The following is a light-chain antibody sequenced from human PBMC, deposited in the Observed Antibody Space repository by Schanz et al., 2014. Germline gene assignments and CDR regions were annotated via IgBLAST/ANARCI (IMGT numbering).Light chain of an antibody. CDR3: SSYTSTSTLFV. J-gene: IGLJ1*01. CDR1: GSDVGGYNY. Sequence: QSALTQPASVSGSPGQSITISCTGTGSDVGGYNYVSWYQQHPGKAPKLIIYGVTNRPSGVSTRFSGSKSGNTASLTISGLQAEDEADYFCSSYTSTSTLFVFGSGTKLTVL. CDR2: GVT. V-gene: IGLV2-14*03.